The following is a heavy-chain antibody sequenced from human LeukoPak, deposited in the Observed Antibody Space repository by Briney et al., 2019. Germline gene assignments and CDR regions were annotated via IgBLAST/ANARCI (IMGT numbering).Heavy chain of an antibody. Sequence: GGSLRLSCVASGLAFSTDYITWVRQAPGKGLEWVSIIYSEGSTYYADSVKGRFTISRDISKNTVTLQMNSLRAEDTAVYYWARDRFNGMDVWGQGTTVTVSS. CDR3: ARDRFNGMDV. D-gene: IGHD3-3*01. CDR1: GLAFSTDY. CDR2: IYSEGST. V-gene: IGHV3-66*01. J-gene: IGHJ6*02.